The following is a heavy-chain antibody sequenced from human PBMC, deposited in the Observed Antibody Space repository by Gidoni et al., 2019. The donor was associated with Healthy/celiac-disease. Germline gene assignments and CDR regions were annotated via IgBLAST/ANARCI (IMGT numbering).Heavy chain of an antibody. Sequence: QVQLQQSGPGLVKPSQTLSLTCVISGDRVSTNTAAWNWIRQSPSRGLEWLGRTISRSKWYNDYAVSVKSRITINSDTSKNQFSLQLNSVTPEDTAVYYCARDRGGHFDNWGQGTLVTVSS. D-gene: IGHD3-10*01. V-gene: IGHV6-1*01. CDR3: ARDRGGHFDN. CDR1: GDRVSTNTAA. CDR2: TISRSKWYN. J-gene: IGHJ4*02.